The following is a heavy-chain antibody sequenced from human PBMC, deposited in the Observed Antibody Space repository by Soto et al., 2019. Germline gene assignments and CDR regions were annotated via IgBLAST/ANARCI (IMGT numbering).Heavy chain of an antibody. J-gene: IGHJ6*02. V-gene: IGHV1-69*01. CDR1: GGTFTNYV. D-gene: IGHD1-26*01. CDR3: ATGEIEWRGGHWYRGNYGLDV. Sequence: QVQLVQSGAEVKKPWSSVTVSCTASGGTFTNYVVTWVRQAPGQGLECIVGIIPVFGKVDYAQKFQGRVTIGADTTAAYMELSSLTSADTAVYYCATGEIEWRGGHWYRGNYGLDVWGQGTTVTVAS. CDR2: IIPVFGKV.